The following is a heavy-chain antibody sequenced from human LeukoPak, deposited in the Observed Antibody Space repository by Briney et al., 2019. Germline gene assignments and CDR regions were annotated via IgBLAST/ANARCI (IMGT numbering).Heavy chain of an antibody. J-gene: IGHJ3*02. CDR1: GGTFSSYA. CDR3: ASPRDGYNLGDAFDI. V-gene: IGHV1-69*06. D-gene: IGHD5-24*01. CDR2: IIPIFGTA. Sequence: GASVKVSCKASGGTFSSYAISWVRQAPGQGLEWMGGIIPIFGTANYAQKFQGRVTITADKSTSTAYMELSSLRSEDTAVYYCASPRDGYNLGDAFDIWGQGTMVTVSS.